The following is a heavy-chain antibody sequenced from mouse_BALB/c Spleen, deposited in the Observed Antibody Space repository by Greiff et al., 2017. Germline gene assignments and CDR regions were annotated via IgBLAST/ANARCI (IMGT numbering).Heavy chain of an antibody. CDR3: AREGVVDPDY. CDR2: ISDGGSYT. V-gene: IGHV5-4*02. J-gene: IGHJ2*01. Sequence: EVKLMESGGGLVKPGGSLKLSCAASGFTFSDYYMYWVRQTPEKRLEWVATISDGGSYTYYPDSVKGRFTISRDNAKNNLYRQMSSLKSEDTAMYYCAREGVVDPDYWGQGTTLTVSS. D-gene: IGHD1-1*01. CDR1: GFTFSDYY.